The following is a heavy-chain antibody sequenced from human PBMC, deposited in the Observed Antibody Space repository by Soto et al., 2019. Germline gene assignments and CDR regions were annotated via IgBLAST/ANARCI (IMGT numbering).Heavy chain of an antibody. D-gene: IGHD5-12*01. CDR1: GYSLSGYY. Sequence: SVKVSCKASGYSLSGYYLHWVRQAPGQGPEWMGGIIPIFGTANYAQKFQGRVTITADESTSTAYMELSSLRSEDTAVYYCARNRGYDPFDYWGQGTLVTVSS. J-gene: IGHJ4*02. CDR3: ARNRGYDPFDY. V-gene: IGHV1-69*13. CDR2: IIPIFGTA.